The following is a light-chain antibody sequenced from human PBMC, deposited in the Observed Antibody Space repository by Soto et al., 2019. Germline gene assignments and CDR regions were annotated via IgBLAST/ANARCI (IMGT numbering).Light chain of an antibody. CDR2: EVS. CDR1: SSYVGGYNY. J-gene: IGLJ2*01. Sequence: QSALTQPPSASGSPGQSVTISCTGTSSYVGGYNYVSWYQQHPGKSPKFMIYEVSKRPSGVPDRFSGSKSGNTASLTVSGLQADDEADYDCSSYAGSNNPVIFGGGTKLTVL. CDR3: SSYAGSNNPVI. V-gene: IGLV2-8*01.